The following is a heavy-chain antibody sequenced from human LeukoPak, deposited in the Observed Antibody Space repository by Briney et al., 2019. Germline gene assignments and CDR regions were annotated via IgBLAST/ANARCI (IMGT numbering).Heavy chain of an antibody. V-gene: IGHV1-8*01. J-gene: IGHJ4*02. Sequence: ASVKVSCKASGYTFTSYDINWVRQAPGQGLEWMGWMNPNSGNTGYAQKFQGRVSMTRNTSISTAYMELSSLRSEDTAVYYCARARYYDILTGLYYFDYWGQGTLVTVSS. CDR2: MNPNSGNT. CDR3: ARARYYDILTGLYYFDY. D-gene: IGHD3-9*01. CDR1: GYTFTSYD.